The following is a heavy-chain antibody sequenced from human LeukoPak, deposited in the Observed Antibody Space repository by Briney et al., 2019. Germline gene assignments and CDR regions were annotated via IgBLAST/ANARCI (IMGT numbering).Heavy chain of an antibody. J-gene: IGHJ4*02. CDR3: ASWPVGWYGEDS. Sequence: GGSLRLSCAATGLSVSSNFMSWVRQAPGKGLEWVSVIYGGGSTYYADSVKGRFTISRDTPKNTSYLQMNSLRVEDTAVYYCASWPVGWYGEDSWGQGTLVTVSS. D-gene: IGHD6-19*01. V-gene: IGHV3-53*01. CDR2: IYGGGST. CDR1: GLSVSSNF.